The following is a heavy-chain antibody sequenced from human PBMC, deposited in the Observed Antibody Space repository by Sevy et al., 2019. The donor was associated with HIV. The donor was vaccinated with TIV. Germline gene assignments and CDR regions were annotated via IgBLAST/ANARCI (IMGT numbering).Heavy chain of an antibody. CDR3: ARESGYSSSWYTGRYYFDY. Sequence: ASLKVSCKASGYTFTSYGISWVRQAPGQGLEWMGWISAYNGNTNYAQKLQGRVTMTTDTSTSTAYMELRSLRSDDTAVYYCARESGYSSSWYTGRYYFDYWGQGTLVTVSS. CDR1: GYTFTSYG. V-gene: IGHV1-18*01. D-gene: IGHD6-13*01. J-gene: IGHJ4*02. CDR2: ISAYNGNT.